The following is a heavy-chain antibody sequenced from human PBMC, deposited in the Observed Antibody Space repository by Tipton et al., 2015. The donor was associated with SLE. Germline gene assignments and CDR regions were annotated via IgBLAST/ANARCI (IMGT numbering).Heavy chain of an antibody. CDR1: GGSISSGVYY. Sequence: GLVKPSETLSLTCTVSGGSISSGVYYWSWIRQHPGKGLEWIGYIYHSGNTYYNPSLKSRVTISVDTSKNQFSLNLSSVTAADMAVYYCARDEYRYDTTGYHLLGHFDFWGQGTLVTVSS. CDR2: IYHSGNT. D-gene: IGHD3-22*01. CDR3: ARDEYRYDTTGYHLLGHFDF. J-gene: IGHJ4*02. V-gene: IGHV4-31*03.